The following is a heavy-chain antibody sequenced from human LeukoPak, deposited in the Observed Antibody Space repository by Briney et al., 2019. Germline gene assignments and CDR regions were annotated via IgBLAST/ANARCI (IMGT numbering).Heavy chain of an antibody. CDR2: INHSGST. D-gene: IGHD3-10*01. V-gene: IGHV4-34*01. CDR1: GGSFSGYY. Sequence: SETLSLTCAVYGGSFSGYYWSWIRQPPGKGLEWIGEINHSGSTNYNPSLKSRVTISVDTSKNQFSLKLSSVTAADTAVYYCARGTKPEITMVRGALYGMDVWGQGTTVTVSS. J-gene: IGHJ6*02. CDR3: ARGTKPEITMVRGALYGMDV.